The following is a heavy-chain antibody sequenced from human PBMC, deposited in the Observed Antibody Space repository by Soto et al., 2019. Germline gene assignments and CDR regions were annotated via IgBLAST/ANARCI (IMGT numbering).Heavy chain of an antibody. CDR1: GYSFTSYW. Sequence: GESLKISCKGSGYSFTSYWIGWVRQMPGKGLEWMGIIYPGDSDTRYSPSFQGQVTISADKSISTAYLQWSSLKASDTAMYDCARHLSRDSVVVTAIVYWGLGTLVTVSS. J-gene: IGHJ4*02. CDR3: ARHLSRDSVVVTAIVY. D-gene: IGHD2-21*02. CDR2: IYPGDSDT. V-gene: IGHV5-51*01.